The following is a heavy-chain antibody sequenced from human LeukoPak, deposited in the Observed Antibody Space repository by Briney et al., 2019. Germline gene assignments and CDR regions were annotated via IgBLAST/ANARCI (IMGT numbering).Heavy chain of an antibody. Sequence: ASVKVPCKASGYTFTGYYMHWVRQAPGQGLEWMGWINPNSGGTNYAQKFQGRVTMTRDTSISTAYMELSRLRSDDTAVYYCARELDCSSTSCYSPRGGRDDYWGQGTLVTVSS. CDR3: ARELDCSSTSCYSPRGGRDDY. D-gene: IGHD2-2*01. V-gene: IGHV1-2*02. CDR1: GYTFTGYY. J-gene: IGHJ4*02. CDR2: INPNSGGT.